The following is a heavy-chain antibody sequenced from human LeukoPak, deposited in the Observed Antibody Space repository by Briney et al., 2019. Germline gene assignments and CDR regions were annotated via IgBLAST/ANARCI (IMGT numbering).Heavy chain of an antibody. CDR2: INGGGNTT. Sequence: PGGSLRLCCATSGFTFVSYAMTWVRQAPGKGLEWVSAINGGGNTTYYADSVKGRFTVSRDRSTNTLYLQMSSLRAEDSGMYYCAKALDTYGYMRFDYWGQGTLVTVSS. CDR1: GFTFVSYA. V-gene: IGHV3-23*01. D-gene: IGHD5-24*01. CDR3: AKALDTYGYMRFDY. J-gene: IGHJ4*02.